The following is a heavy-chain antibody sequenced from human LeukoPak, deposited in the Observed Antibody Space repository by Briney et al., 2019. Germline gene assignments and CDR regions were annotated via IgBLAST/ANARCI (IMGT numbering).Heavy chain of an antibody. CDR3: AKGETPGDAFDI. Sequence: GGSLRLSCAASGFTFDDYAMHWVRQAPGKGLEWVSGISWNSGSIGYADSVKGRFTISRDNAKNSLYLQMNSLRAEDTALYYCAKGETPGDAFDIWGQGTMVTVSS. CDR2: ISWNSGSI. J-gene: IGHJ3*02. V-gene: IGHV3-9*01. CDR1: GFTFDDYA.